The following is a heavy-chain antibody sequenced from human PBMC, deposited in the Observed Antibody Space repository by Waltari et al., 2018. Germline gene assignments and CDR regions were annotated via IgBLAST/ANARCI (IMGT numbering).Heavy chain of an antibody. CDR3: ARSGGYGWDY. CDR2: IKPDGSDK. J-gene: IGHJ4*02. V-gene: IGHV3-7*01. D-gene: IGHD3-10*01. Sequence: EVQLMESGGGLVQPGGSLRLCCEASGFLFHHYWMSWVRQAPGKGLEWVGNIKPDGSDKYYLDSVNGRFTMSRDNGKKSLDLQMNSLKVEDTAIYYCARSGGYGWDYWGQGTLVTVSS. CDR1: GFLFHHYW.